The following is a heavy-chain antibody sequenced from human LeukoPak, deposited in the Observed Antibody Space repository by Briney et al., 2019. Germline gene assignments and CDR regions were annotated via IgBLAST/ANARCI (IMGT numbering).Heavy chain of an antibody. Sequence: GSLRLSCAASGFTFSSYWMSWVRQPPGKGLEWIGSIYYIGSTYYNPSLKSRVTISVDTSKNQFSLKLSSVTAADPAFYYCARDSSGYYWFDYWGQGILVTVSS. J-gene: IGHJ4*02. D-gene: IGHD3-22*01. CDR1: GFTFSSYW. CDR2: IYYIGST. V-gene: IGHV4-39*07. CDR3: ARDSSGYYWFDY.